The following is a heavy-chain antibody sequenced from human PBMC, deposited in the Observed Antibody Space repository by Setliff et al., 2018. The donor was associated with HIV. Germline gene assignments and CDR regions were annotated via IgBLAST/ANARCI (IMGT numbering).Heavy chain of an antibody. J-gene: IGHJ4*02. Sequence: SETLSLTCTVSGGSITSGSYYWSWIRQPAGKGLEWIGHIYTSGSTNYNPSLKSRVTISVDTSKNQFSLKVSSVTAADTAVYYCARGGTMVRGVILNWGQGTLVTVSS. CDR3: ARGGTMVRGVILN. CDR2: IYTSGST. CDR1: GGSITSGSYY. D-gene: IGHD3-10*01. V-gene: IGHV4-61*09.